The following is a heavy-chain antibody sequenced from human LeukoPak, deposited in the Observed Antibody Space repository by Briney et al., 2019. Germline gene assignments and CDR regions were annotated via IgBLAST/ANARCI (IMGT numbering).Heavy chain of an antibody. D-gene: IGHD2-8*01. CDR1: GFTFSSYW. CDR3: ATDPASYCTSSTCDFDY. Sequence: GGSLRLSCAASGFTFSSYWMSWVRQAPGKGLEWVANIKQDGTEKYYVDSVRGRFTISRDNAQNSLYLQMNNLGAEDTAVYYCATDPASYCTSSTCDFDYWGQGTLVTVSS. V-gene: IGHV3-7*01. J-gene: IGHJ4*02. CDR2: IKQDGTEK.